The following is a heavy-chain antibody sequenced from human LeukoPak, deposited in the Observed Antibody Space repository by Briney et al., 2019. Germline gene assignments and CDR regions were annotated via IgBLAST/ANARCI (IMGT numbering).Heavy chain of an antibody. V-gene: IGHV3-7*01. J-gene: IGHJ4*02. Sequence: PGGSLRLSCAASGFTFSTYWMSWVRQAPGKGPEWVGNIKNDGNEKAYDDSVQERFTITRDNADNSLYLHKQSLSAEDTAVYFCAGDEERQQLGEGCFDYWGQGTLVTVSS. CDR1: GFTFSTYW. D-gene: IGHD6-13*01. CDR3: AGDEERQQLGEGCFDY. CDR2: IKNDGNEK.